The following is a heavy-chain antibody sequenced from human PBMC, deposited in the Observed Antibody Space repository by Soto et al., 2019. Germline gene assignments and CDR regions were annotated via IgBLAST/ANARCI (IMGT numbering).Heavy chain of an antibody. CDR2: IKQDGSEK. CDR3: ARDHSPEQWLVPPPDDY. V-gene: IGHV3-7*01. J-gene: IGHJ4*02. CDR1: GFTFSSYW. D-gene: IGHD6-19*01. Sequence: GGSLRLSCAASGFTFSSYWMSWVRQAPGKGLEWVANIKQDGSEKYYVDSVKGRFTISRDNAKNSLYLQMNSLRAEDTAVYYGARDHSPEQWLVPPPDDYWGQGTLVTVSS.